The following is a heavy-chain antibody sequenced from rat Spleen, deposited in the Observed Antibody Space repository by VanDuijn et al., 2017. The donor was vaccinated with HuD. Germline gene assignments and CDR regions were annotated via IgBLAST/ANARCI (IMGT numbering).Heavy chain of an antibody. D-gene: IGHD5-1*01. J-gene: IGHJ2*01. CDR2: ISTGGGNT. V-gene: IGHV5-27*01. Sequence: EVQLVESGGGLVQPGGSLRLSCAASGFTFTNYYMAWVRQAPTKGLEWVAYISTGGGNTYYPDSVKGRFTISRDTAQNTLYLQMNSPTSEDTATYYCTRENWVFDYWGQGVIVTVSS. CDR3: TRENWVFDY. CDR1: GFTFTNYY.